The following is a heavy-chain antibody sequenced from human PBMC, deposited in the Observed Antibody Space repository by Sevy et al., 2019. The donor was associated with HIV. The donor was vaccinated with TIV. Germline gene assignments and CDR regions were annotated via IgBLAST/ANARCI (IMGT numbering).Heavy chain of an antibody. V-gene: IGHV3-30*18. CDR2: ISYDGSNK. J-gene: IGHJ6*02. CDR1: GFTFSSYG. CDR3: AKIGSRGTWIQLWLNYYYYGMDV. D-gene: IGHD5-18*01. Sequence: GGSLRLSCAASGFTFSSYGMHWVRQAPGKGLEWVAVISYDGSNKYYADSVKGRFTISRDNSKNTLYLQMNSLRAEDTAVYYCAKIGSRGTWIQLWLNYYYYGMDVWGQGTTVTVSS.